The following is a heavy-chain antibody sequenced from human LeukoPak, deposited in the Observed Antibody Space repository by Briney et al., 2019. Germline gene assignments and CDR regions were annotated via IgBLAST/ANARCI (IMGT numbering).Heavy chain of an antibody. CDR2: IYPGDSDT. V-gene: IGHV5-51*01. J-gene: IGHJ3*02. Sequence: GESLKISCKGSGYSFTSYWIGWVRQMPGKGLEWMGIIYPGDSDTRYSPSFQGQVTISADKSISTAYLQWSSLKASDTAMYYCARQAISGSYFGSAFDIWGQGTMVTVSS. CDR1: GYSFTSYW. CDR3: ARQAISGSYFGSAFDI. D-gene: IGHD1-26*01.